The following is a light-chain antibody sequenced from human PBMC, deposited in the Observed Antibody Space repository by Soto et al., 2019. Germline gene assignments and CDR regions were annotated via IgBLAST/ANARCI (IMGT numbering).Light chain of an antibody. Sequence: ALTQPPSASGSPGQSVTISCTGTSSDVGGYNYVSWYQQHPGKAPKLMIYEVSKRPSGVPDRFSGSKSGNTASLTVSGLQAEDEADYYCSSYAGSNNKVFGTGTKVTVL. CDR2: EVS. CDR3: SSYAGSNNKV. J-gene: IGLJ1*01. V-gene: IGLV2-8*01. CDR1: SSDVGGYNY.